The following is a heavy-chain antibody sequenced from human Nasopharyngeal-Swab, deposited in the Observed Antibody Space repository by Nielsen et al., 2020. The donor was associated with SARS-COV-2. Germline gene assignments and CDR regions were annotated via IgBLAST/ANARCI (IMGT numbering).Heavy chain of an antibody. CDR3: ARDRGYYDSSGYGAKQQNLYYYYYGMDV. D-gene: IGHD3-22*01. CDR1: GFTFSSYW. Sequence: GGSLRLSCAASGFTFSSYWMHWVRQAPGKGLVWFSRINSDGSSTSYADSVKGRFTISRDNAKNTLYLQMNSLRAEDTAVYYCARDRGYYDSSGYGAKQQNLYYYYYGMDVWGQGTTVTVSS. V-gene: IGHV3-74*01. J-gene: IGHJ6*02. CDR2: INSDGSST.